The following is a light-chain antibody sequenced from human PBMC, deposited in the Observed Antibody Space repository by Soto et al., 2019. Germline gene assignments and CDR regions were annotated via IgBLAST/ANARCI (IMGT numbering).Light chain of an antibody. CDR3: QQRSNWPYT. CDR1: QSVSSY. V-gene: IGKV3-11*01. Sequence: EIVLTQSPATLSLSPGERATLSCRASQSVSSYLAWYQQKPGQAPRRLIYDASNRATGIPARFSGSGSGTDFNLTISSLEPEDFAVYYCQQRSNWPYTFGQGTKLEIK. CDR2: DAS. J-gene: IGKJ2*01.